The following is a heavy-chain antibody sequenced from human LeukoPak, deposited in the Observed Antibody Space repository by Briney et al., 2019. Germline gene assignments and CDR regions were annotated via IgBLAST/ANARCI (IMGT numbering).Heavy chain of an antibody. D-gene: IGHD6-13*01. V-gene: IGHV4-4*07. J-gene: IGHJ3*02. CDR3: ARGEGLSSSWYGGAFDI. CDR1: GGSISSYY. Sequence: PSETLSLTCTVSGGSISSYYWSWIRQPAGKGLEWIGRLHTSGSTYYNPSLKSRVTMSVDTSKNQLSLQLSSVTAADTAVYYCARGEGLSSSWYGGAFDIWGQGTMVTVSS. CDR2: LHTSGST.